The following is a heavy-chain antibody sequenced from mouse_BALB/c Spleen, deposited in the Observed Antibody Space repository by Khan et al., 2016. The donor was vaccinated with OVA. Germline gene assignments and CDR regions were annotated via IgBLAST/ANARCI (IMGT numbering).Heavy chain of an antibody. D-gene: IGHD4-1*01. CDR1: GYTFTSYV. CDR3: ASGTSWYFDV. Sequence: EVQLQESGPELVKPGASVKMSCKASGYTFTSYVLHWVKQKPGQGLEWIGYINPYNDGTQFNEKFKGKAKLTSEKSSSTAYMELSSLTSEDSAVYYCASGTSWYFDVWGAGTTVTVSS. V-gene: IGHV1S136*01. CDR2: INPYNDGT. J-gene: IGHJ1*01.